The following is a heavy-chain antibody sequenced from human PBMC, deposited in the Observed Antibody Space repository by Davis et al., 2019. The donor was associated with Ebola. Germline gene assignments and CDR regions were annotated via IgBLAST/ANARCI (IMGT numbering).Heavy chain of an antibody. V-gene: IGHV1-58*01. D-gene: IGHD2-8*01. CDR1: GFTFTSSA. CDR3: AADPRMAYYYGMDV. CDR2: IVVGSGNT. Sequence: AASVKVSCKASGFTFTSSAVQWVRQARGQRLEWIGWIVVGSGNTNYAQKFQERVTITRDMSTSTAYMELSSLRSEDTAVYYCAADPRMAYYYGMDVWGQGTTVTVSS. J-gene: IGHJ6*02.